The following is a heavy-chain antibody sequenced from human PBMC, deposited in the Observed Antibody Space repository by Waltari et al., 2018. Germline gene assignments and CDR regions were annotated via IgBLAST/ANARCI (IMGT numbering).Heavy chain of an antibody. CDR3: ARDRVYDSSGYFNQG. J-gene: IGHJ4*02. CDR2: INPNSGGT. CDR1: GYTFPGYY. V-gene: IGHV1-2*02. Sequence: QVQLVQSGAEVKKPGASVKVSCKASGYTFPGYYMHWVRQASGQGLEWMGWINPNSGGTNYAQKFQGRVTMTRDTSISTAYMELSRLRSDDTAVYYCARDRVYDSSGYFNQGWGQGTLVTVSS. D-gene: IGHD3-22*01.